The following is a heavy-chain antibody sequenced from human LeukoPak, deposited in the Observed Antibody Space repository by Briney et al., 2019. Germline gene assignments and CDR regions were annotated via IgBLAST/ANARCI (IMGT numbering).Heavy chain of an antibody. CDR2: INPDGSDK. V-gene: IGHV3-7*01. CDR3: ARHSDWSYDY. CDR1: GLTFSSNW. D-gene: IGHD1-7*01. Sequence: GGSLRLSCAASGLTFSSNWMTWVRQAPGKGLEWLANINPDGSDKSYVDSMKGRFTISRDNAKNSLYLQMNGLRADDTAVYYCARHSDWSYDYWGQETLVTVSS. J-gene: IGHJ4*02.